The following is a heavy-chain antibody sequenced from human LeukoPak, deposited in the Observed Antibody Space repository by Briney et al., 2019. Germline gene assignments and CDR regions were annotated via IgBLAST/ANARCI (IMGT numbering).Heavy chain of an antibody. V-gene: IGHV4-39*07. Sequence: KPSETLSLTCTVSGGSISSGSYYWSWIRQPAGKGLEWIGSIYYSGSTYYNPSLKSRVTISVDTSKNQFSLKLSSVTAADTALYYCARVRGDYYYFDYWGQGTQVTVSS. CDR1: GGSISSGSYY. CDR3: ARVRGDYYYFDY. J-gene: IGHJ4*02. CDR2: IYYSGST. D-gene: IGHD3-22*01.